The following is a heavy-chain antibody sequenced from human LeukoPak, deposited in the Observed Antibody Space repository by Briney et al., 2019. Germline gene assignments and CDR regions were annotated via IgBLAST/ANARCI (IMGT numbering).Heavy chain of an antibody. CDR2: IYYSGST. Sequence: SETLSLTCTVSGGSIGSSSYYWGWIRQRPGKGLEWIGNIYYSGSTYFNPSLKSRVTISVDTSKNQFSLKLSAVTAADTAVYYCASVRRGFGESSKYYSYYYMDVWGNGTTVTISS. D-gene: IGHD3-10*01. CDR3: ASVRRGFGESSKYYSYYYMDV. CDR1: GGSIGSSSYY. V-gene: IGHV4-39*01. J-gene: IGHJ6*03.